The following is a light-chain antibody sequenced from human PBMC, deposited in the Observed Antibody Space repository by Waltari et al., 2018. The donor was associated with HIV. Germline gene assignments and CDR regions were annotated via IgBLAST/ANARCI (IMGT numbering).Light chain of an antibody. Sequence: QSALTQPPSASGSPGQSVTISCTGTSSDVGGYNYVSWYQQHPGKAPKLMIYEVSKRPSGVPVRFSGCKSGNTASLTVSGLQAEDEADYYCSSYAGSNNLVFGGGTKLTVL. CDR1: SSDVGGYNY. J-gene: IGLJ2*01. CDR3: SSYAGSNNLV. CDR2: EVS. V-gene: IGLV2-8*01.